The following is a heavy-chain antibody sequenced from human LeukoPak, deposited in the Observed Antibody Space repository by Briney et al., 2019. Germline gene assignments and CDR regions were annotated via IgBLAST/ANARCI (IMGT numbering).Heavy chain of an antibody. J-gene: IGHJ5*02. Sequence: PSETLSLTCTVSGGSISSSSYYWGWIRQPPGKGLEWIGSIYYSGSTYYNPSLKSRVTISVDTSKNQFSLMLSSVTAADTAVYYCARVLRFLEWSSNWFDPWGQGTLVTVSS. V-gene: IGHV4-39*07. D-gene: IGHD3-3*01. CDR2: IYYSGST. CDR3: ARVLRFLEWSSNWFDP. CDR1: GGSISSSSYY.